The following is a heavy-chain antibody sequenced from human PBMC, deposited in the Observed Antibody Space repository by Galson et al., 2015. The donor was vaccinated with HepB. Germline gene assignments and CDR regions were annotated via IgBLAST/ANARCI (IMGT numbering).Heavy chain of an antibody. CDR2: ISYDVNNK. CDR1: GFTFSTYA. Sequence: SLRLSCAASGFTFSTYAMRWVRQAPGKGLEWVTVISYDVNNKYYADSVKGRFTISRDNSKNTLYLQMNSLRAEDMAVYYCARVKGIASPLDYWGQGTLVTVSS. CDR3: ARVKGIASPLDY. J-gene: IGHJ4*02. V-gene: IGHV3-30*04. D-gene: IGHD6-13*01.